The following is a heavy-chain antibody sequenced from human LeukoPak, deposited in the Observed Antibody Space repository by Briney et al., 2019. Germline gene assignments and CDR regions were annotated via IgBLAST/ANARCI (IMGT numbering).Heavy chain of an antibody. V-gene: IGHV3-48*04. CDR3: ARKAPRTDYVWGSYRSDVDAFDF. CDR1: GFAFSNYA. Sequence: GGSLRLSCAASGFAFSNYAMSWIRQAPGKGLEWLSHVSSSSTAIYYADSVKGRFTISRDNAKNSLYLQMNSLRVEDTAVYYCARKAPRTDYVWGSYRSDVDAFDFWGQGTMVTVSS. J-gene: IGHJ3*01. CDR2: VSSSSTAI. D-gene: IGHD3-16*02.